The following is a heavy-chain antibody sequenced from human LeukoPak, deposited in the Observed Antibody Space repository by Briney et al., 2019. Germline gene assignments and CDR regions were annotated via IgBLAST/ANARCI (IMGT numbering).Heavy chain of an antibody. J-gene: IGHJ4*02. CDR2: IDWDDDK. Sequence: KPSETLSLTCTVSGGSITNSYWNWIRQPPGKALEWLALIDWDDDKYYSTSLKTRLTISKDTSKNQVVLTMTNMDPVDTATYYCARGPTGGPFDYWGQGTLVTVSS. CDR1: GGSITNSY. V-gene: IGHV2-70*01. CDR3: ARGPTGGPFDY. D-gene: IGHD2-15*01.